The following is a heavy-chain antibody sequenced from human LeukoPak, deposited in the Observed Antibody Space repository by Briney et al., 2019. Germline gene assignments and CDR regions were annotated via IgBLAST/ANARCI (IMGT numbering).Heavy chain of an antibody. CDR3: ARDSRDSSGYYPWGY. D-gene: IGHD3-22*01. Sequence: GASVKVSCKASGYTFTSHGISWVRQAPGQGLEWMGWISAYNGNTNYAQKLQGRVTMTTDTSTSTAYMELRSLRSDDTAVYYCARDSRDSSGYYPWGYWGQGTLVTVSS. CDR1: GYTFTSHG. V-gene: IGHV1-18*01. J-gene: IGHJ4*02. CDR2: ISAYNGNT.